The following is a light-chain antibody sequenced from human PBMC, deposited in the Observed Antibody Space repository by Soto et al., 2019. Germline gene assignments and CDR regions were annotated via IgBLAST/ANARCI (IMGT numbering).Light chain of an antibody. V-gene: IGKV3-20*01. CDR3: QQYNNSPWT. J-gene: IGKJ1*01. CDR2: GAS. Sequence: EIVLTQSPATLSLSPGERATLSCRASQSVSSNLAWYQQKPGQAPRLLIYGASSRATGIPDRFSGSGSGTDFTLTISRLEPEDFAVYYCQQYNNSPWTFGQGTKVDI. CDR1: QSVSSN.